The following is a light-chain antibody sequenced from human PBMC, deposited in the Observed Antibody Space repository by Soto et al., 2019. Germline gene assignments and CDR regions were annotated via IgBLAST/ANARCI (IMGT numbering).Light chain of an antibody. CDR2: AAS. Sequence: DIQLTQSPSFLSASVGDRVTITCRASQAISSYFAWYQQKPGKAPQLLIYAASTLQSGVPSRFSGKRSGTDFTLTISSLQPEDFATYYCQQLNSAPYTVGQGTKVDSK. V-gene: IGKV1-9*01. CDR1: QAISSY. CDR3: QQLNSAPYT. J-gene: IGKJ2*01.